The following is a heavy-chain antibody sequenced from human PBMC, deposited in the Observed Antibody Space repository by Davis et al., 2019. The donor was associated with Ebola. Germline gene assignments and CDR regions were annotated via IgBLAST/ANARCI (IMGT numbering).Heavy chain of an antibody. V-gene: IGHV3-49*04. CDR3: TRGPTVDIYYYYMDF. CDR1: GFTFISYD. Sequence: GESLKISCAASGFTFISYDMSWVRQAPGKGLEWVGFIRSKMFGATTAYAASVKGRSIISRDDSKSIVYLQMNSLRTEDTAVYYCTRGPTVDIYYYYMDFWGKGTTVTVSS. D-gene: IGHD6-19*01. CDR2: IRSKMFGATT. J-gene: IGHJ6*03.